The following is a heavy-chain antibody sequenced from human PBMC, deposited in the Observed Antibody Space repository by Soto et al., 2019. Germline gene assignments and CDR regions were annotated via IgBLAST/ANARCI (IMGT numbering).Heavy chain of an antibody. CDR2: IYHSGST. CDR1: GGSISSSNW. CDR3: ARATMGGSSWPFDY. Sequence: QVQLQESGPGLVKPSGSLSLTCAGSGGSISSSNWWSWVRQPPGKGLEWIGEIYHSGSTNYNPSLKSRVTISVDKSKNQFSLKLSSVTAADTAVYYCARATMGGSSWPFDYWGQGTLVTVSS. J-gene: IGHJ4*02. V-gene: IGHV4-4*02. D-gene: IGHD6-13*01.